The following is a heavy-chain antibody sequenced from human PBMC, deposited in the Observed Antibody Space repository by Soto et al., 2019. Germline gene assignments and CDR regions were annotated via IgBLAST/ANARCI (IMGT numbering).Heavy chain of an antibody. CDR3: ARDRSKNSSGPL. V-gene: IGHV4-31*03. Sequence: LSLTCTVSGGSISSGGYYWSWIRQHPGKGLEWIGYIYYSGSTYYNPSLKSRVTIPVDTSKNQFSLKLSSVTAADTAVYYCARDRSKNSSGPLWGQGTLVTVSS. J-gene: IGHJ1*01. CDR2: IYYSGST. D-gene: IGHD6-19*01. CDR1: GGSISSGGYY.